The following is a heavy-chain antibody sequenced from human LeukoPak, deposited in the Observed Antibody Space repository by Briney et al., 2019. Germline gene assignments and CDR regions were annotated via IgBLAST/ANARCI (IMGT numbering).Heavy chain of an antibody. CDR1: GFTVSSND. CDR2: IYSGGST. J-gene: IGHJ2*01. D-gene: IGHD2-2*01. V-gene: IGHV3-53*05. CDR3: ARMPRPGYFDL. Sequence: PGGSLRVSCAASGFTVSSNDMTWVRQAPGKGLEWVSVIYSGGSTYYADSVKGRFTISRDNSKNTLYLQMNSLRAEDTAVYYCARMPRPGYFDLWGRGTLVTVSS.